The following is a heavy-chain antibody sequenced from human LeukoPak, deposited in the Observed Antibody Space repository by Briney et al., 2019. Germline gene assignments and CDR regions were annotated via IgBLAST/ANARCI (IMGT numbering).Heavy chain of an antibody. Sequence: GGSLRLSCAASGFTFSSCGIHWVRQAPGKGLEWVVVISCDGSNKYYADSVKGRFTISRDNSKNTLYLQMNSLRAEDTAVYYCATYYYDSSGNREYFQHWGQGTLVTVSS. J-gene: IGHJ1*01. V-gene: IGHV3-30*19. CDR3: ATYYYDSSGNREYFQH. CDR1: GFTFSSCG. D-gene: IGHD3-22*01. CDR2: ISCDGSNK.